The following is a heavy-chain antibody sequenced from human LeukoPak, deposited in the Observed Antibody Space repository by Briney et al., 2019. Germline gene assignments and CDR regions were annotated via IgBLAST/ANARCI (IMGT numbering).Heavy chain of an antibody. CDR3: ARGEGWFDP. J-gene: IGHJ5*02. CDR1: GGSISSGGYS. Sequence: SQTLSLTCAVSGGSISSGGYSWSWIRQPPGKGLEWIGYIYHSGSTYYNPSLESRVTISVDRSKNQFSLKLSSVTAADTAVYYCARGEGWFDPWGQGTLVTVSS. CDR2: IYHSGST. V-gene: IGHV4-30-2*01.